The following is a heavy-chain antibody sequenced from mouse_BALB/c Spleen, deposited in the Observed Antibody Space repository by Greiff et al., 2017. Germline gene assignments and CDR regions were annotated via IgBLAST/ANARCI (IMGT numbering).Heavy chain of an antibody. D-gene: IGHD2-4*01. J-gene: IGHJ3*01. Sequence: EVKVEESGPGLVKPSQSLSLTCTVTGYSITSDYAWNWIRQFPGNKLEWMGYISYSGSTSYNPSLKSRISITRDTSKNQFFLQLNSVTTEDTATYYCARYDYDGSGFAYWGQGTLVTVSA. CDR2: ISYSGST. CDR1: GYSITSDYA. CDR3: ARYDYDGSGFAY. V-gene: IGHV3-2*02.